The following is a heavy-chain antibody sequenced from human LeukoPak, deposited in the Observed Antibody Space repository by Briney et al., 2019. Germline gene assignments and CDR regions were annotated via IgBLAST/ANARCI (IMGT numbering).Heavy chain of an antibody. V-gene: IGHV3-33*05. Sequence: GGSLRLSCAASGFTFSSYGMHWVRQAPGKGLERVAIISYDGSNEYYADSVKGRFTISRDNSKNTLYLQMNSLRAEDTAVYYCAKVRTMIAVAFDIWGQGTMVTVSS. J-gene: IGHJ3*02. CDR2: ISYDGSNE. CDR3: AKVRTMIAVAFDI. CDR1: GFTFSSYG. D-gene: IGHD3-22*01.